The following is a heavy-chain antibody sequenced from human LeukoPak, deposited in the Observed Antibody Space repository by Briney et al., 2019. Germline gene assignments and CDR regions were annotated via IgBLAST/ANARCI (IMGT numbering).Heavy chain of an antibody. D-gene: IGHD2-2*01. J-gene: IGHJ4*02. CDR2: FDPEDGET. CDR3: ATPAELVVVNACDY. Sequence: ASVKVSCKVSGYTLTESSMHRVREAPGKGLEWMGGFDPEDGETIYAQKFQGRVTMSEDTSTDTAYMELSSLRSEDTAVDYCATPAELVVVNACDYWGQGTLVTVSS. V-gene: IGHV1-24*01. CDR1: GYTLTESS.